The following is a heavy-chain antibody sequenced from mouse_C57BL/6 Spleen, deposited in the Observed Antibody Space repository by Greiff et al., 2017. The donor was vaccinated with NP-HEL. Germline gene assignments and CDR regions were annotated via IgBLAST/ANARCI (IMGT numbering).Heavy chain of an antibody. CDR1: GYTFTSYW. J-gene: IGHJ4*01. CDR2: IHPNSGST. D-gene: IGHD1-1*01. V-gene: IGHV1-64*01. CDR3: ARGDYGSSYSYYAMDY. Sequence: QVQLQQPGAELVKPGASVKLSCKASGYTFTSYWMHWVKQRPGQGLEWIGMIHPNSGSTNYNEKFKSKATLTVDKSSSTAYMQLSSLTSEDSAVYYCARGDYGSSYSYYAMDYWGQGTSVTVSS.